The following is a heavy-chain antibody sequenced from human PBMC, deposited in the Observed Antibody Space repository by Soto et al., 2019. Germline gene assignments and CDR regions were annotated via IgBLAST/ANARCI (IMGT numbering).Heavy chain of an antibody. CDR1: GGTFSSYA. CDR3: ARERIAAAAPYNWFDP. CDR2: IIPIFGTA. D-gene: IGHD6-13*01. V-gene: IGHV1-69*13. J-gene: IGHJ5*02. Sequence: ASVKVSCKASGGTFSSYAISWVRQAPGQGLEWMGGIIPIFGTANYAQKFQGRVTITADDSTSTGYMELSSLRSEDTAVYYCARERIAAAAPYNWFDPWGQGTLVTV.